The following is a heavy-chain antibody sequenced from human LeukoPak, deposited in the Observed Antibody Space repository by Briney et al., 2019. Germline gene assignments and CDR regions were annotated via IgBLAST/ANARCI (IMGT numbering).Heavy chain of an antibody. CDR1: GGTFSSYA. D-gene: IGHD4-11*01. CDR3: ARDPGNYEGNWFDP. CDR2: IIPIFGTA. Sequence: SVKVSCKASGGTFSSYAISWVRQAPGQGLEWMGGIIPIFGTANYAQKLQGRVTMTTDTSTSTAYMELRSLRSDDTAVYYCARDPGNYEGNWFDPWGQGTLVTVSS. J-gene: IGHJ5*02. V-gene: IGHV1-69*05.